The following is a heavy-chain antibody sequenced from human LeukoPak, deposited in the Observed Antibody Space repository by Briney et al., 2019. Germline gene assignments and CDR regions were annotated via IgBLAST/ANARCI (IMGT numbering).Heavy chain of an antibody. CDR2: INPSGGST. J-gene: IGHJ5*02. Sequence: PVASVKVSCKASGYTFTSYYMHWVRQAPGQGLEWMGIINPSGGSTSYAQKFQGRVTITADESTSTAYMELSSLRSEDTAVYYCARGRQTYSSSSWFDPWGQGTLVTVSS. D-gene: IGHD6-6*01. CDR3: ARGRQTYSSSSWFDP. V-gene: IGHV1-46*01. CDR1: GYTFTSYY.